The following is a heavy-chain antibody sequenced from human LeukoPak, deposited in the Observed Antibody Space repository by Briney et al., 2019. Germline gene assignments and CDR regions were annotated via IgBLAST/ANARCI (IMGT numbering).Heavy chain of an antibody. CDR2: ISGSGGRT. CDR1: GFTFSSYA. D-gene: IGHD2-15*01. Sequence: GGSLRLSCAASGFTFSSYAMSWVRQAPGKGLEWVSAISGSGGRTFYADSVKGRFTISRDNSQNTLYLQMNSLRAEDTAVYCCAKFPRVVYFDYWGQGALVTVSS. V-gene: IGHV3-23*01. J-gene: IGHJ4*02. CDR3: AKFPRVVYFDY.